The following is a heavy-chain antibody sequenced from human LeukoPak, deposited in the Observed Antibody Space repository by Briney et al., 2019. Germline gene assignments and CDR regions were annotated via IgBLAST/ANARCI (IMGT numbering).Heavy chain of an antibody. CDR3: ARVGITFGGVIVIGAFDI. CDR2: ISVYNGNT. Sequence: ASVKLSCKSSGYTFTIYGISWVRQAPGQGHEWMGWISVYNGNTNYAKKPQGRVTMSTDTSTSTAYMELRSLRSDDTAVYYCARVGITFGGVIVIGAFDIWGQGTMVTVSS. V-gene: IGHV1-18*04. D-gene: IGHD3-16*02. CDR1: GYTFTIYG. J-gene: IGHJ3*02.